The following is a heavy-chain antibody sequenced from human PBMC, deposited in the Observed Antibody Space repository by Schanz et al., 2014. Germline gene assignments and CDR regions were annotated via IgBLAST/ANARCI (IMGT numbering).Heavy chain of an antibody. D-gene: IGHD1-1*01. V-gene: IGHV3-48*04. J-gene: IGHJ4*02. CDR3: AKIERNED. CDR1: GITFSSHS. CDR2: IGNGGVTI. Sequence: EVQLAESGGGLVQPGGSLRLSCAASGITFSSHSFNWVRQAPGKGLEWVSYIGNGGVTIYYADSVKGRFTISRDNSKNSLYLQMNSLRAEDTAVYFCAKIERNEDWGQGTLVTVSS.